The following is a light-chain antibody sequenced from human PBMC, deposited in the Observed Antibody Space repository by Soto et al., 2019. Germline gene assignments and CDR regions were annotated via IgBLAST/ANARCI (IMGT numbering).Light chain of an antibody. CDR1: QSVSTS. V-gene: IGKV3-11*01. CDR3: QQRSNWPLIT. Sequence: ETVLTQSPASLSLSPGERATLSCRASQSVSTSLAWYQQKPGQAPRLLIHEAYRRATGVPARFSGSGSGTDFTLTISSLEPEDSAVYYCQQRSNWPLITFGQGTRLEI. CDR2: EAY. J-gene: IGKJ5*01.